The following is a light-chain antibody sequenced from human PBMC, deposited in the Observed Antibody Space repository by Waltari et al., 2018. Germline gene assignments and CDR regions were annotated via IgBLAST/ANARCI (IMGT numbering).Light chain of an antibody. CDR3: SSYTYGGPWV. Sequence: SALTQPASVSASPGQSITISCTGSSSDVGSYALVAWYQQHPDKAPHLLIYEVDKRPSGFSYRFSGSKSGNAASLTISGLQAEDEAHYFCSSYTYGGPWVFGGGTLLTVL. CDR1: SSDVGSYAL. V-gene: IGLV2-23*02. CDR2: EVD. J-gene: IGLJ2*01.